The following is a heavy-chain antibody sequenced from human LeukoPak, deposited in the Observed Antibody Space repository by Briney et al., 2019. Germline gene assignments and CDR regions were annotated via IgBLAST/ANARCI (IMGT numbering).Heavy chain of an antibody. CDR1: GLTFSNYW. CDR2: IKTDGSTT. V-gene: IGHV3-74*01. Sequence: GGSLRPSCAASGLTFSNYWMHWVRQAPGEGLVWVSHIKTDGSTTTYADSVKGRFTISRDNAKNTLFLQMSSLTAEDTAVYYCARGGYCSGGSCYGTDYGMDVWGQGTTVTVSS. J-gene: IGHJ6*02. CDR3: ARGGYCSGGSCYGTDYGMDV. D-gene: IGHD2-15*01.